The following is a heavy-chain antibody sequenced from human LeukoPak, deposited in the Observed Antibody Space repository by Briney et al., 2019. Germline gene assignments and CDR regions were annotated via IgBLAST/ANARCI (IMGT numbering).Heavy chain of an antibody. Sequence: PGGSLRLSCAASGFTFSSYAMSWVRQAPGKGLEWVAVISYDGSNKYCADSVKGRFTISRDNSKNTLYLQMNSLRAEDTAVYYCAKGLQNSSGYPVYWGQGTLVTVSS. D-gene: IGHD3-22*01. V-gene: IGHV3-30*18. CDR3: AKGLQNSSGYPVY. CDR2: ISYDGSNK. CDR1: GFTFSSYA. J-gene: IGHJ4*02.